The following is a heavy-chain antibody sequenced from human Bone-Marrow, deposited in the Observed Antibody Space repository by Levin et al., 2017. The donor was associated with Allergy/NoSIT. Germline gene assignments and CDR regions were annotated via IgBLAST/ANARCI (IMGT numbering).Heavy chain of an antibody. CDR2: IIGSGGTT. Sequence: GGSLRLSCAASGFTFRSYAMTWVRQAPGKGLEWLSTIIGSGGTTYSADSVKGRFTITRDNSENTLYLQMNNLRAEDAAVYYCAKALTYSSSIGYYALDVWGQGTTVTVSS. D-gene: IGHD6-6*01. J-gene: IGHJ6*02. CDR3: AKALTYSSSIGYYALDV. CDR1: GFTFRSYA. V-gene: IGHV3-23*01.